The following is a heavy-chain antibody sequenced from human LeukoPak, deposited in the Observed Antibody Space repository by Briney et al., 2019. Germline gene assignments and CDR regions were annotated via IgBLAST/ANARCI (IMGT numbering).Heavy chain of an antibody. CDR2: IYYSGST. CDR3: ARLDFWSGYYTHDY. Sequence: SETLSLTCTVSGGSISSYYWSWIRQPPGKGLEWIGYIYYSGSTNYNPSLKSRVTISVDTSKNQFSLKLSSVTAADTAVYYCARLDFWSGYYTHDYWGQGTLVTVSS. D-gene: IGHD3-3*01. V-gene: IGHV4-59*01. CDR1: GGSISSYY. J-gene: IGHJ4*02.